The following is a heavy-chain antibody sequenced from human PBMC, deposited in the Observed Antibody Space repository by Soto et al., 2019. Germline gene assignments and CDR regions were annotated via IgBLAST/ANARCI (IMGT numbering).Heavy chain of an antibody. J-gene: IGHJ4*02. V-gene: IGHV6-1*01. CDR3: ARAPDPGYSANWYGSHVPSAFDY. CDR2: TYFRSKWFA. Sequence: KQSQTLSLTCAISGDSVSSNRSVWNWIRQSPSSGLEWLGRTYFRSKWFADYAVSVKCRITINPDTSKNQFSLRLNSVTPEDTAVYYCARAPDPGYSANWYGSHVPSAFDYWGQGTLVTVSS. D-gene: IGHD6-13*01. CDR1: GDSVSSNRSV.